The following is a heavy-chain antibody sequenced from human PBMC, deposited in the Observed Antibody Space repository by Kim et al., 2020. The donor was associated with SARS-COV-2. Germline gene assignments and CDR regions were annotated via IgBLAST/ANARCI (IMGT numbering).Heavy chain of an antibody. CDR1: GYIFTSYD. CDR3: ARRIAAAGTPIGY. J-gene: IGHJ4*02. Sequence: ASVKVSCKASGYIFTSYDINWVPQATGQGLEWMGWMNPNSGNTGYAQKFQGRVTMTRNTSITTAYMELSSLRSEDTAVYYCARRIAAAGTPIGYWGQGTLVTVSS. CDR2: MNPNSGNT. D-gene: IGHD6-13*01. V-gene: IGHV1-8*01.